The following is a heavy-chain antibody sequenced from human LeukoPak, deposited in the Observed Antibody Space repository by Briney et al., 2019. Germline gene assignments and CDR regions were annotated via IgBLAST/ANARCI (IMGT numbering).Heavy chain of an antibody. CDR2: FDPEDGET. CDR1: GYTLTELS. J-gene: IGHJ5*02. D-gene: IGHD5/OR15-5a*01. V-gene: IGHV1-24*01. CDR3: ATRGLVFNWFDP. Sequence: ASVKVSCKVAGYTLTELSMHLVRQAPGKGLEWMGGFDPEDGETIYAQKFQGRVTMTEDTSTDTAYMELSSLRSEDTAVYYCATRGLVFNWFDPWGQGTLVTVSS.